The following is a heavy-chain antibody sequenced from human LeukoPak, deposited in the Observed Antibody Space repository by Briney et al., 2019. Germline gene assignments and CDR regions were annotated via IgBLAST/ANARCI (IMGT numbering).Heavy chain of an antibody. CDR2: IGIAGDT. J-gene: IGHJ6*02. CDR3: ARAGQGYSYGYEDGMDV. Sequence: GGSLRLSCAASGFTFSSYDMHWVRQATGKGPEWVSAIGIAGDTYYPGSVKGRLTITRENAKNSLYLQMNSLRAGDTAVYYCARAGQGYSYGYEDGMDVWGQGTTVTVSS. CDR1: GFTFSSYD. V-gene: IGHV3-13*01. D-gene: IGHD5-18*01.